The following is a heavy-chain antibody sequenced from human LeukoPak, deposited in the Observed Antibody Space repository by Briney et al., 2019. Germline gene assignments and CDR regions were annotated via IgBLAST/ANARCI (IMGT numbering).Heavy chain of an antibody. CDR3: AREATNYYYDSSGYYYENYYYYYMDV. J-gene: IGHJ6*03. D-gene: IGHD3-22*01. V-gene: IGHV3-7*01. CDR2: IKQDGSEK. Sequence: GGSLRLSCAASGVTFSSYWMSWVRQAPGKGPEWVANIKQDGSEKYYVDSVKGRFTISRDNAKNSLYLQMNSLRAEDTAVYYCAREATNYYYDSSGYYYENYYYYYMDVWGKGTTVTVSS. CDR1: GVTFSSYW.